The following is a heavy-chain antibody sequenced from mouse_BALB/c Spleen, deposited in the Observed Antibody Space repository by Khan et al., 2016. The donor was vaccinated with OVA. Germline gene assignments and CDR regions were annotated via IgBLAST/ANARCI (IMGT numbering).Heavy chain of an antibody. CDR3: AINSYMYDCAY. V-gene: IGHV2-2*01. Sequence: QVQLKESGPGLVQPSQSLSITCTVSGFSLNTYGIHWIRQSQGKGLEWLGVIRSGGSTDYNGAFISRLNITKDNSKSQVFFKLSSLQADDTAIYYCAINSYMYDCAYWGQGTLVTVAA. J-gene: IGHJ3*01. CDR1: GFSLNTYG. D-gene: IGHD2-14*01. CDR2: IRSGGST.